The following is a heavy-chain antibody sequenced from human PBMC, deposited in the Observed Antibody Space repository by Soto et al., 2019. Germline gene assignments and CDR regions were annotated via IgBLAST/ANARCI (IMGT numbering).Heavy chain of an antibody. CDR3: ARAMVVAATSGYYGTDV. CDR2: INPNSGGT. J-gene: IGHJ6*02. CDR1: GYTFTGYY. V-gene: IGHV1-2*04. D-gene: IGHD2-15*01. Sequence: ASVKVSCKASGYTFTGYYMHWVRQAPGQGLEWMGWINPNSGGTNYAQKFQGWVTMTRDTSISTAYMELSRLRSDDTAVYYCARAMVVAATSGYYGTDVWGQGTTVTVSS.